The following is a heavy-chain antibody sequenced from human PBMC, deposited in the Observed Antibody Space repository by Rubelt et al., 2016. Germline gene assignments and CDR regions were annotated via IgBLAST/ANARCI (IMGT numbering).Heavy chain of an antibody. J-gene: IGHJ2*01. CDR3: ARGTLGYLDL. D-gene: IGHD1-1*01. V-gene: IGHV3-73*01. Sequence: GYTVSVKGRFTISRDDSKNTAYLQMNSLITEDTAVYYCARGTLGYLDLWGLGTLVTVSS.